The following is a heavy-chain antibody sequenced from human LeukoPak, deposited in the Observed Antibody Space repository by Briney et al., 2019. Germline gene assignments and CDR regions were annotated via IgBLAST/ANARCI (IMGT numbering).Heavy chain of an antibody. CDR2: IYYSGST. CDR1: GGSISSYY. V-gene: IGHV4-59*01. Sequence: PSETLSLTCTLSGGSISSYYWSWIRQPPGKGLEWIGYIYYSGSTNYNPSLKSRVTISVDTSKNQFSLKLSSVTAADTAVYYCARADTGYSSGPALFDYWGQGTLVTVSS. CDR3: ARADTGYSSGPALFDY. J-gene: IGHJ4*02. D-gene: IGHD6-19*01.